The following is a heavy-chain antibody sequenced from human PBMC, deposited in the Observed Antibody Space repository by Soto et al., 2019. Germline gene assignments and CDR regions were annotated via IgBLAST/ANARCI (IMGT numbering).Heavy chain of an antibody. V-gene: IGHV3-23*01. D-gene: IGHD1-1*01. CDR1: GFAFSTYT. CDR3: AKYRRPDCVWDIYY. J-gene: IGHJ4*02. CDR2: ILGGGDT. Sequence: EVQLLESGGCLVQPGGSLRLSCAASGFAFSTYTMNWVRQAPGKGLEWVAVILGGGDTYYADYVRGRFIISRDNSKTTLFLQMNGLRAEDTAVYYCAKYRRPDCVWDIYYWGQGALVTVSS.